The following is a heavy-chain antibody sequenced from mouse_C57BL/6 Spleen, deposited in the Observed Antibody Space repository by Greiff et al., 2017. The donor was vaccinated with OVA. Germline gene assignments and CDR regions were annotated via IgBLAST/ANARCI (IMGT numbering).Heavy chain of an antibody. CDR2: IDPSDSYT. CDR1: GYTFTSYW. J-gene: IGHJ2*01. V-gene: IGHV1-50*01. Sequence: QVQLQQPGAELVKPGASVKLSCKASGYTFTSYWMQRVKQRPGQGLERIGEIDPSDSYTNYNQKFKGKATLTVDTSSSTAYMQLSSLTSEDSAVYYCARRGYGGYFDYWGQGTTLTVSS. D-gene: IGHD1-1*01. CDR3: ARRGYGGYFDY.